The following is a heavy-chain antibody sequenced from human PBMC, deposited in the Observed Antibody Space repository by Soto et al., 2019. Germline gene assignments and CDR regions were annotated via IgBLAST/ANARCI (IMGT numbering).Heavy chain of an antibody. V-gene: IGHV4-39*02. D-gene: IGHD1-1*01. CDR1: GGSISSSTYY. Sequence: QLQLQESGPGLVKPSETLSLTCTVSGGSISSSTYYWGWIRQPPGKGLEWIGSIYYDGSTYYNPSLKSRVTLSVDTSKNHFSLKLSSVTAADTAVYYCARPPGTTGTFDAFDIWGQGTMVTVSS. CDR2: IYYDGST. J-gene: IGHJ3*02. CDR3: ARPPGTTGTFDAFDI.